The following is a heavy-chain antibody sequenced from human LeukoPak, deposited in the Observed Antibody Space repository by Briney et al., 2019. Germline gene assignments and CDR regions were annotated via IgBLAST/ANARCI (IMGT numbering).Heavy chain of an antibody. J-gene: IGHJ5*02. CDR1: GGSISSGGYY. CDR3: ARGTLEYDILTGYSPRWFDP. V-gene: IGHV4-31*03. Sequence: SETLSLTCTVSGGSISSGGYYWSWIRQHPGKGLEWIGYIYYSGSTYYNPSLKSRVTISVDTSKNQFSLKLSSVTAADTAVYYCARGTLEYDILTGYSPRWFDPWGQGTLVTVSS. CDR2: IYYSGST. D-gene: IGHD3-9*01.